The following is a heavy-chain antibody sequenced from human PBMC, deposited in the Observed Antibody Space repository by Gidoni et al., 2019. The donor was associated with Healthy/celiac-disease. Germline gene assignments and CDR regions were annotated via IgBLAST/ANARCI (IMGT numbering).Heavy chain of an antibody. CDR1: GFTFSSDG. D-gene: IGHD4-17*01. CDR2: IWYDGSNK. J-gene: IGHJ4*02. Sequence: QVQLVESGGGVVQPGRSLSLSCAASGFTFSSDGMHWVRQAPGKGLEWVAVIWYDGSNKYYADSVKGRFTISRDNSKNTLYLQMNSLRAEDTAVYYCAMGADYGGNSALGYWGQGTLVTVSS. V-gene: IGHV3-33*01. CDR3: AMGADYGGNSALGY.